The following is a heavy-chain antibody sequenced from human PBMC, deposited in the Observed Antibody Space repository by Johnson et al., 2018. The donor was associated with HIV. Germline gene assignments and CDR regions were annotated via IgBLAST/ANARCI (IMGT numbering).Heavy chain of an antibody. CDR3: AKDQNRDDAFDI. CDR1: GFTFSSSG. V-gene: IGHV3-30*18. D-gene: IGHD1-14*01. Sequence: VQVVESGGGVVQPGRSLRLSCAASGFTFSSSGMHWVRQAPGKGLEWVAVISYDGSTKYYADSVKGRFTISRDNSRNTLYLQKNSLRAEDTAVYYCAKDQNRDDAFDIWGQGTMVTVSS. J-gene: IGHJ3*02. CDR2: ISYDGSTK.